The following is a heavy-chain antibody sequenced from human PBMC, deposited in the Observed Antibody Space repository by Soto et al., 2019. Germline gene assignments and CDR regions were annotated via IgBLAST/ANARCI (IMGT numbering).Heavy chain of an antibody. D-gene: IGHD3-16*01. CDR2: IYWNDDK. J-gene: IGHJ2*01. CDR3: VHTLSSHDYVSWYFDL. V-gene: IGHV2-5*01. CDR1: AFSLSTNGVG. Sequence: QITLKESGPTLVKPTQTLSLTCTFSAFSLSTNGVGVGWIRQPPGKALEGLALIYWNDDKRYSPSLKGRLTITKDTSKNQVVLTMTNMDPVDTATYYCVHTLSSHDYVSWYFDLWGRGTLFTVSS.